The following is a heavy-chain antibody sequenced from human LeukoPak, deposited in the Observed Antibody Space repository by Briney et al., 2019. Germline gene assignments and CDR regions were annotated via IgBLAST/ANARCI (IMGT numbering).Heavy chain of an antibody. D-gene: IGHD3-3*01. V-gene: IGHV1-3*01. J-gene: IGHJ4*02. CDR1: GYTFTSYA. Sequence: ASVKVSCKASGYTFTSYAMHWVRQAPGQRLEWMGWINAGNGNTKYSQKFQGRVTITTDESTSTAYMELSSLRSEDTAVYYCARERITIFGVPTSLFDYWGQGTLVTVSS. CDR3: ARERITIFGVPTSLFDY. CDR2: INAGNGNT.